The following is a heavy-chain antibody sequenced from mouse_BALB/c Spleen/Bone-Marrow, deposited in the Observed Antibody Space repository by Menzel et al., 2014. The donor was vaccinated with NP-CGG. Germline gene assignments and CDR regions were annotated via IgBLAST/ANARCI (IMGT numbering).Heavy chain of an antibody. Sequence: VQLQQSGAELVKPAASVTLSCKASGYTFTSYYMYWVKQRPGQGLEWIGGINPGNGGTNYNEKFKSKVRLTEDKSSSQAFMQLSSLTSEDTAVYYCARGLRAWFAYWGQGTLVTVSA. J-gene: IGHJ3*01. CDR3: ARGLRAWFAY. V-gene: IGHV1S81*02. D-gene: IGHD3-1*01. CDR2: INPGNGGT. CDR1: GYTFTSYY.